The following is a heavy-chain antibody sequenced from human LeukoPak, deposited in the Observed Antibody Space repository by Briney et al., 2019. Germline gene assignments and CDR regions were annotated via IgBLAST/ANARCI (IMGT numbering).Heavy chain of an antibody. J-gene: IGHJ5*02. CDR3: ARGPYGDYGRSWFDP. V-gene: IGHV4-34*01. D-gene: IGHD4-17*01. CDR2: INHSGST. CDR1: GGSFSGYY. Sequence: NPSETLSLTCAVYGGSFSGYYWSWIRQPPWKGLEWIGEINHSGSTNYNPSLKSRVTISVDTSKNQFSLKLSSVTAADTAVYYCARGPYGDYGRSWFDPWGQGTLVTVSS.